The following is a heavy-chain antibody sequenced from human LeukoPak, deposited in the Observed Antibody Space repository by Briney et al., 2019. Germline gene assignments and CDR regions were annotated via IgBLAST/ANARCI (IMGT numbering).Heavy chain of an antibody. CDR2: ISSSGSTI. Sequence: GGSLRLSCAASGFTFSSYSMNWVRQAPGKGLEWVSYISSSGSTIYYADSVKGRFTISRDNAKNSLYLQMNSLRAEDTAVYYCARSGATYYDFWSGYSPDYWGQGTLVTVSS. CDR3: ARSGATYYDFWSGYSPDY. V-gene: IGHV3-48*04. J-gene: IGHJ4*02. D-gene: IGHD3-3*01. CDR1: GFTFSSYS.